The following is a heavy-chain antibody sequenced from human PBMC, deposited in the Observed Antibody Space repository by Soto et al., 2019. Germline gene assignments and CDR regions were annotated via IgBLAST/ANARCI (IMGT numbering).Heavy chain of an antibody. D-gene: IGHD2-15*01. CDR2: ISYDGSNK. CDR3: AKERLGSFDY. J-gene: IGHJ4*02. CDR1: GFTFSSYG. Sequence: QVQLVESGGGVVQPGRSLRLSCAASGFTFSSYGMHWVRQAPGKGLEWVAVISYDGSNKYYADSVKGRFTISRDNSKNTLYLQMNSLRAEDTAVYYCAKERLGSFDYWCQRTLVTVSS. V-gene: IGHV3-30*18.